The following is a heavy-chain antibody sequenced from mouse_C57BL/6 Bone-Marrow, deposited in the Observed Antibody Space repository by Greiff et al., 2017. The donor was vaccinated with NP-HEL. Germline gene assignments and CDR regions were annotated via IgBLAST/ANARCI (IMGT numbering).Heavy chain of an antibody. V-gene: IGHV1-80*01. CDR2: IYPGGGDT. CDR1: GYAFSSYC. Sequence: QVPLQQSGAELVKPGASVKISCKASGYAFSSYCMNWVKQRPGKGLEWIGQIYPGGGDTNYNGKFKGKATLTADKSSSTAYMQLSSLTSEDSAVYFCAREGPSYGNYGFDYWGQGTTLTVSS. D-gene: IGHD2-10*01. J-gene: IGHJ2*01. CDR3: AREGPSYGNYGFDY.